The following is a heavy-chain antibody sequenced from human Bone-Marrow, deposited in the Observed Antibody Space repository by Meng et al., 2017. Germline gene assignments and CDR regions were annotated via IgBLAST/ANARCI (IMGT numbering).Heavy chain of an antibody. V-gene: IGHV1-46*01. CDR2: INPSGGST. CDR3: ARVMAVAADFDY. J-gene: IGHJ4*02. CDR1: GYTFTSYY. D-gene: IGHD6-19*01. Sequence: ASVKVSCKASGYTFTSYYMHWVRQAPGQGLEWMGIINPSGGSTSYAQKFQGRVTMTRDTSTSTVYMELSSLRSEDTAVYYCARVMAVAADFDYWGQGTLVTLSS.